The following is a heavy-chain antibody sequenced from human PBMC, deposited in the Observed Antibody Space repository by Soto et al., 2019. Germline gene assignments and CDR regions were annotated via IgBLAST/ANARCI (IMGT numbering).Heavy chain of an antibody. D-gene: IGHD3-22*01. V-gene: IGHV3-48*01. J-gene: IGHJ3*01. CDR1: GFIFSDFA. Sequence: GGSLRLSCSSSGFIFSDFAIHWVRQAPGKGLEWVSYIGIGSSTKYYADSVKGRFTISRDNAKNSLYLQMNSLRAEDTAVYYCARDQLYYNDISGRPLNAFDVWGQGTMVTVSS. CDR3: ARDQLYYNDISGRPLNAFDV. CDR2: IGIGSSTK.